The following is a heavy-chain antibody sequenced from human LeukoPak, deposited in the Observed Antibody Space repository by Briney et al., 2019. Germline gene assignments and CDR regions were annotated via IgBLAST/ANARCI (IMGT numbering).Heavy chain of an antibody. CDR2: IYHSGST. CDR3: ARGLRVGNTGYYFDY. J-gene: IGHJ4*02. V-gene: IGHV4-38-2*02. Sequence: SETLSLTCTASGYSISSGYYWGWIRQPPGKGLEWIGSIYHSGSTYYNPSLKSRVTISVDTSKNQFSLKLSSVTAADTAVYYCARGLRVGNTGYYFDYWGQGTLVTVSS. CDR1: GYSISSGYY. D-gene: IGHD1-26*01.